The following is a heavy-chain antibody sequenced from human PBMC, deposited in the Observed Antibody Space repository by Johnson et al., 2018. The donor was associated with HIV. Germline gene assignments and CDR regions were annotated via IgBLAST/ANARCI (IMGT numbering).Heavy chain of an antibody. CDR3: VRVGPTLYDAFDI. J-gene: IGHJ3*02. CDR1: GFTFSNAW. CDR2: IKSKTDGGTT. Sequence: VQLVESGGGLVKPGGSLRLSCAASGFTFSNAWMSWVRQAPGKGLEWVGRIKSKTDGGTTDYAAPVKGRFTISRDNARNSLHLQMNRLKTEDSAVYYCVRVGPTLYDAFDIWGQGTTVTVSS. D-gene: IGHD2-15*01. V-gene: IGHV3-15*01.